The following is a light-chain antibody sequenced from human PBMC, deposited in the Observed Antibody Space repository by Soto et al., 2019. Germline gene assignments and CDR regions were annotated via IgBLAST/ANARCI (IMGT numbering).Light chain of an antibody. CDR1: SGDIGAYNY. CDR2: DVN. J-gene: IGLJ1*01. Sequence: QSALTQPRSVSGSPGQSVTFSCTGTSGDIGAYNYVSWYQFHPGKAPKMIIYDVNKRPSGVPDRFSGSKSGNTASLTISGLQAEDEADYYCCSYAGSYTYVFGTGTKVTVL. CDR3: CSYAGSYTYV. V-gene: IGLV2-11*01.